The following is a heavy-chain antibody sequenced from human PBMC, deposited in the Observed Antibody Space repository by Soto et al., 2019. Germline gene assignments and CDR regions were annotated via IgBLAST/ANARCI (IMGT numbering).Heavy chain of an antibody. V-gene: IGHV1-69*01. J-gene: IGHJ4*02. CDR1: GGTFSSYA. CDR2: IIPIFGTA. Sequence: QVQLVQSGAEVKKPGSSVKVSCKASGGTFSSYAISWVRQAPGQGLEWMGGIIPIFGTANYAQKFQGRVTITADESTSTAYMERSSLRSEDTDEYYCASRLLAAAGQGYFDYWGQGTLVTVA. CDR3: ASRLLAAAGQGYFDY. D-gene: IGHD6-13*01.